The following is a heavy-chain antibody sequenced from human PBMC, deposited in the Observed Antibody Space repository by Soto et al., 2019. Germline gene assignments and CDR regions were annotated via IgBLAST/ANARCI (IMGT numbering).Heavy chain of an antibody. CDR1: GFTFSSYG. V-gene: IGHV3-30*03. Sequence: QVQLVESGGGVVQPGRSLRLSCAASGFTFSSYGMHWVRQAPGKGLEWVAVISYDGSNKYYADSVKGRFTISRDNSKNTLYLQMNSLRSDDTAVYYCARDLSDEAAAGISYYYYGMDVWGQGTTVTVSS. D-gene: IGHD6-13*01. CDR2: ISYDGSNK. J-gene: IGHJ6*02. CDR3: ARDLSDEAAAGISYYYYGMDV.